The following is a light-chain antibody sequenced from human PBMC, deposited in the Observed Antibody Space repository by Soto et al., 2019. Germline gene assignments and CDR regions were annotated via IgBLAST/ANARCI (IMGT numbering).Light chain of an antibody. CDR3: QQSFSTSALT. CDR2: AAS. Sequence: DIQMTQSPSSLSASVGDRVTITCRASQSIANYLNWYQQKPGKAPKVVIYAASNLQSGVPSRFSGSGSGTDFTITISSLQPEDFATYYCQQSFSTSALTFGGGTKVEIK. CDR1: QSIANY. J-gene: IGKJ4*01. V-gene: IGKV1-39*01.